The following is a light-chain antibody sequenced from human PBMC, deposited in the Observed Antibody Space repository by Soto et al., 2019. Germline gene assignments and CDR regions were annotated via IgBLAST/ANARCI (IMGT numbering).Light chain of an antibody. Sequence: EIVLTQSPGTLSLFPGERATPSCRAIQSVTTSSLAWYQQNPGQAPRPLIYGASSRATGIPDRFSGSGSGTDFTLTISRLEPEDFAVYYCQQYGSSRWTFGQGTKVEI. CDR3: QQYGSSRWT. V-gene: IGKV3-20*01. J-gene: IGKJ1*01. CDR1: QSVTTSS. CDR2: GAS.